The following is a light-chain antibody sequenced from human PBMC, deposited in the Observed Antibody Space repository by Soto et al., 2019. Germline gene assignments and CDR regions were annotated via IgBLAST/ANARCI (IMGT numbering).Light chain of an antibody. CDR3: QQYGSSPKT. V-gene: IGKV3-20*01. J-gene: IGKJ2*01. CDR2: GAS. Sequence: EIVLTQSPGTLSLSPGERATLSCRASKSVSSSCLAWYQQKPGQAPRLLIYGASSRATGIPDRFSGSGSGTDFTLTISGLESEDFAVYYCQQYGSSPKTFGQGTKLEIK. CDR1: KSVSSSC.